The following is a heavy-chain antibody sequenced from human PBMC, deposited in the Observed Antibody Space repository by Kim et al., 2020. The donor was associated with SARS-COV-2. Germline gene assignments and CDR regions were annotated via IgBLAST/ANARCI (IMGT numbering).Heavy chain of an antibody. Sequence: GGSLRLSCAASGFTFDDYAMHWVRQAPGKGLEWVSGISWNSGSIGYADSVKGRFTISRDNAKNSLYLQMNSLRAEDTALYYCAKDILVWSSAFDIWGQGTMVTVSS. J-gene: IGHJ3*02. CDR1: GFTFDDYA. CDR3: AKDILVWSSAFDI. CDR2: ISWNSGSI. V-gene: IGHV3-9*01. D-gene: IGHD3-16*01.